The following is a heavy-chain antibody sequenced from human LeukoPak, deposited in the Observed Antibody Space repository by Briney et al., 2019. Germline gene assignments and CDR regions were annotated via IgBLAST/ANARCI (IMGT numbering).Heavy chain of an antibody. J-gene: IGHJ4*02. CDR3: AKPGSYYGDYDY. D-gene: IGHD1-26*01. Sequence: GGSLRLSCAASGFTFSSYGMSWVRQAPGKGLEWVSAISGSGGSTYYADSVKGRFTISRDNSKNTVYLQMNSLRAEDTAVYYCAKPGSYYGDYDYWGQGTLVTVSS. V-gene: IGHV3-23*01. CDR1: GFTFSSYG. CDR2: ISGSGGST.